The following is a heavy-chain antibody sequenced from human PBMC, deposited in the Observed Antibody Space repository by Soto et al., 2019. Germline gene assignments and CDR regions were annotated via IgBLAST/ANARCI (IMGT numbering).Heavy chain of an antibody. D-gene: IGHD3-22*01. CDR3: AREAKEDTMIVVVITTGAFDI. Sequence: QVQLQESGPGLVKPSETLSLTCTVSGGSISSYYWSWIRQPAGKGLEWIGRIYTSGSTNYNPSLKSRVTMSVDTSKNQFSLKLSSVTAADTAVYYCAREAKEDTMIVVVITTGAFDIWGQGTMVTVSS. V-gene: IGHV4-4*07. CDR2: IYTSGST. CDR1: GGSISSYY. J-gene: IGHJ3*02.